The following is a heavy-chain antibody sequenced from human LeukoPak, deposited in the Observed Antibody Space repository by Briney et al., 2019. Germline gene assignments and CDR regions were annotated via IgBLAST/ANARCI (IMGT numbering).Heavy chain of an antibody. CDR3: ARASWVSNADAVS. J-gene: IGHJ5*02. Sequence: GGSLRLSCAASGFPFSEYSMNWVRQAPGKGLEWISYISSSGSTIYYADSVKGRFTISRDNAKNSLYLQMNSLRVEDTAVYYCARASWVSNADAVSWGQGTLVTVSS. V-gene: IGHV3-11*01. D-gene: IGHD1-1*01. CDR2: ISSSGSTI. CDR1: GFPFSEYS.